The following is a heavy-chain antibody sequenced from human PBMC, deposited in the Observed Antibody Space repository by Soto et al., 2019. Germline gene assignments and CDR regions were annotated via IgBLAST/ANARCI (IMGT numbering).Heavy chain of an antibody. J-gene: IGHJ4*02. Sequence: PGGSLRLSCEASGFAFSSYSMDWVRQAPGKGLEWVSSLNYNSAYIYYADSVRGRFTISRDNAKNSLYLQMNSLRAEDTAVYYCARRARTSYHYLDYWGQGTLVTVSS. V-gene: IGHV3-21*01. CDR2: LNYNSAYI. CDR1: GFAFSSYS. CDR3: ARRARTSYHYLDY. D-gene: IGHD3-10*01.